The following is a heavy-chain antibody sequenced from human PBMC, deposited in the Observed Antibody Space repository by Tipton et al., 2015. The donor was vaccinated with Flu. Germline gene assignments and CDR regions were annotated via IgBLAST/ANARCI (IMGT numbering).Heavy chain of an antibody. D-gene: IGHD4-11*01. Sequence: TLSLTCGVSGDSIRSSNYYWGWIRQPPGKGLEWIGNIHKTGYTYYNPSLTSRVTISVDTSKNQFSLRLTSVTAADTAIYYCARRDYSNYVSEPKNWFDPWGQGTLVSVSS. V-gene: IGHV4-39*07. CDR3: ARRDYSNYVSEPKNWFDP. J-gene: IGHJ5*02. CDR1: GDSIRSSNYY. CDR2: IHKTGYT.